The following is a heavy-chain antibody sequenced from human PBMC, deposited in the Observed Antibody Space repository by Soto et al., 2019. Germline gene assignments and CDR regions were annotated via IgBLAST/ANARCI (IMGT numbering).Heavy chain of an antibody. J-gene: IGHJ6*03. V-gene: IGHV3-11*05. CDR2: ASNTEIYT. CDR1: GVTSNADY. Sequence: GSMRLSCEASGVTSNADYVSWVRQAPGKELEWVSYASNTEIYTKYTDSVKGRFTIARDNAEDSLCLQMKSLRTEDTAGYDRARVVASACRLHY. D-gene: IGHD2-15*01. CDR3: ARVVASACRLHY.